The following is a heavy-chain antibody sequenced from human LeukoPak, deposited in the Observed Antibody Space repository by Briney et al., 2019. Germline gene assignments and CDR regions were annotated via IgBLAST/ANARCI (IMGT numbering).Heavy chain of an antibody. Sequence: TSSETVSLTCTVSGGSISSYYWSWIRQPPGKGLEWIGYIYYSGSTNYNPSLKSRVTISVDTSKNQFSLKLSSVTAADTAVYYCARGRQRGYSYGYSYWGQGTLVTVSS. V-gene: IGHV4-59*01. CDR2: IYYSGST. D-gene: IGHD5-18*01. CDR1: GGSISSYY. CDR3: ARGRQRGYSYGYSY. J-gene: IGHJ4*02.